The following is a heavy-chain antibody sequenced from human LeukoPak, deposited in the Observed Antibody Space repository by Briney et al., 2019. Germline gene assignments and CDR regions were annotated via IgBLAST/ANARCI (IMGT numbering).Heavy chain of an antibody. V-gene: IGHV3-48*01. Sequence: PGGSLRLSCAASGFSMSTYSMNWVRQAPGKGLEWVSYISSSGGTKDYADSVKGRFTISRDSAKNPLYLQMNSLRAEDTAVYYCARNMDPYNLDYWGQGTLVTVSS. CDR2: ISSSGGTK. D-gene: IGHD1-1*01. CDR3: ARNMDPYNLDY. CDR1: GFSMSTYS. J-gene: IGHJ4*02.